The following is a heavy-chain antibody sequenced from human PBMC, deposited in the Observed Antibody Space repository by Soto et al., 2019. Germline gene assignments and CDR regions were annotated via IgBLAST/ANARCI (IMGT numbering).Heavy chain of an antibody. V-gene: IGHV1-18*01. CDR3: ARDRGSYALDY. CDR2: ISANNGNT. J-gene: IGHJ4*02. D-gene: IGHD1-26*01. Sequence: QVQLVQSGAEVKKPGASVKVSCKASGYTFTSYGISWVRQAPGQGLEWMGWISANNGNTNYAQKLQGRVTMTTDTSTSTAYRKLRSLRSDDTAVYYCARDRGSYALDYWGQGTLVTVSS. CDR1: GYTFTSYG.